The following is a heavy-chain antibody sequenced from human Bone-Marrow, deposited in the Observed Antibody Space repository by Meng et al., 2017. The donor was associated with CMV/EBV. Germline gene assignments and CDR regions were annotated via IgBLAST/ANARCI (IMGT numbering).Heavy chain of an antibody. CDR2: ISYDGSNK. V-gene: IGHV3-30*03. J-gene: IGHJ4*02. CDR1: GFTFETYW. Sequence: GESLKISCGASGFTFETYWMHWVRQAPGKGLEWVAVISYDGSNKYYADSVKGRFTISRDNSKNTLYLQMNSLRAEDTAVYYCARDPSRYCSSTSCYRFYFDYWGQGTLVTVSS. CDR3: ARDPSRYCSSTSCYRFYFDY. D-gene: IGHD2-2*01.